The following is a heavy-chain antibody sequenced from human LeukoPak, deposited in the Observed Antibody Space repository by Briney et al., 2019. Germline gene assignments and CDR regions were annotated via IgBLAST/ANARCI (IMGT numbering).Heavy chain of an antibody. V-gene: IGHV3-30*18. J-gene: IGHJ6*02. D-gene: IGHD1-26*01. Sequence: PGGSLRLSCAASGFTFSSYGMHWVRQAPGKGLEWVAVISYDGSNKYYADSVKGRFTISRDNSKNTLYLQMNSLRAEDTAVYYCAKSGSYDYYYGMDVWGQGTTVTVSS. CDR3: AKSGSYDYYYGMDV. CDR1: GFTFSSYG. CDR2: ISYDGSNK.